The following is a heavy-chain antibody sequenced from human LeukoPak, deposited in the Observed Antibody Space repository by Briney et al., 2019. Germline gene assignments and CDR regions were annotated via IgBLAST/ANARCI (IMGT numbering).Heavy chain of an antibody. D-gene: IGHD3-22*01. CDR1: GGSFSGYY. V-gene: IGHV4-34*01. CDR3: ARGLITFRTGYYYDSSGYYGYFDY. J-gene: IGHJ4*02. Sequence: SETLSLTCAVYGGSFSGYYWSWIRQPSGKGLEWIGEINHSGSTNYNPSLKSRVTISVDTSKNQFSLKLSSVTAADTAVYYCARGLITFRTGYYYDSSGYYGYFDYWGQGTLVTVSS. CDR2: INHSGST.